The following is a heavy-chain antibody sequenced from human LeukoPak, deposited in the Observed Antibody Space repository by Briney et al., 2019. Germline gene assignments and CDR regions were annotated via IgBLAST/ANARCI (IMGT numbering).Heavy chain of an antibody. J-gene: IGHJ4*02. D-gene: IGHD3-3*01. Sequence: GGSLRLSCAASGFTFSSYWMSWVRQAPGKGLEWVANIKQDGSEKYYVDSVKGRFTISRDNAKNSLYLQMNSLRVEDTAVYYCARGRLSRLRFLEWLSLGFDYWGQGTLVTVSS. V-gene: IGHV3-7*01. CDR1: GFTFSSYW. CDR2: IKQDGSEK. CDR3: ARGRLSRLRFLEWLSLGFDY.